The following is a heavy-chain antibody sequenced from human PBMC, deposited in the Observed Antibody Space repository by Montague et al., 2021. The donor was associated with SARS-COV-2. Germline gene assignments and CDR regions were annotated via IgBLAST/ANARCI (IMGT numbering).Heavy chain of an antibody. D-gene: IGHD3-10*01. V-gene: IGHV4-34*01. CDR3: ARVGYYGSGTSLGMDV. CDR1: GGSFSGYY. CDR2: INHSGST. J-gene: IGHJ6*02. Sequence: SETLSLTCAVYGGSFSGYYWSWIRQPPGNGLEWFGEINHSGSTNYNPSLKSRVTISVDTSKDHFSLKLSTVTAADTAVYYCARVGYYGSGTSLGMDVWGQGTTVTVSS.